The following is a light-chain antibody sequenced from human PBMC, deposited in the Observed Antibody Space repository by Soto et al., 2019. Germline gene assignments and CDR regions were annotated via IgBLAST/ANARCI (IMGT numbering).Light chain of an antibody. V-gene: IGKV1-39*01. CDR1: QGISSY. CDR3: QQSYSTPLT. Sequence: DIQLTQSPSFLSASLGDRVTITCRASQGISSYLNWYQQKPGKAPKLLIYAASSLQSGVPSRFSGSGSGTDFTLTISSLQPEDFATYYCQQSYSTPLTFGGGTKVDIK. J-gene: IGKJ4*01. CDR2: AAS.